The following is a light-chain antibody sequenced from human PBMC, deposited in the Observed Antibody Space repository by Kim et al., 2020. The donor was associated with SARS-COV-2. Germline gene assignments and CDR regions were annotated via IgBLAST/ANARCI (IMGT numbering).Light chain of an antibody. CDR1: QAISSW. Sequence: DIQMTQSPSSVSASVGDTVTITCRASQAISSWLAWYQQKPGKAPKLLIYTASSLKSGVPSRFSGSGFGTDFTLTITSLQPEDFATYYCQQANSFPLTFGGGTKVDIK. CDR2: TAS. J-gene: IGKJ4*01. CDR3: QQANSFPLT. V-gene: IGKV1D-12*01.